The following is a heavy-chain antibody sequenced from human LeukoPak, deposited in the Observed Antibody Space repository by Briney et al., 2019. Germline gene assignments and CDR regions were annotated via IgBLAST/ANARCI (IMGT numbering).Heavy chain of an antibody. CDR3: ARGDYGYFYGMYV. J-gene: IGHJ6*02. CDR2: IWYDGSKN. CDR1: GFTFSNYG. V-gene: IGHV3-33*01. Sequence: PGGSLRLSCAASGFTFSNYGMHWVRQAPGKGLEWVAVIWYDGSKNYYADSVKGRFTISRDNSKSTLYLQMNSLRVEDTAVYYCARGDYGYFYGMYVWGQGTTVTVSS.